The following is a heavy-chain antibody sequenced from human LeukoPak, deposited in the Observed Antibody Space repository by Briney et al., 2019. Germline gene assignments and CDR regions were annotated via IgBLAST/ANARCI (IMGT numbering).Heavy chain of an antibody. CDR3: VGFGSRNWFDP. Sequence: SETLSLTCTVSGGSISSYYWSWIRQPPGKGLEWIGYIYYSGSTNYNPSLKSRVTISVDTSKNQFSLKLSSVTAAVTAVYYCVGFGSRNWFDPWGQGTLVTVSS. J-gene: IGHJ5*02. D-gene: IGHD3-10*01. CDR2: IYYSGST. CDR1: GGSISSYY. V-gene: IGHV4-59*08.